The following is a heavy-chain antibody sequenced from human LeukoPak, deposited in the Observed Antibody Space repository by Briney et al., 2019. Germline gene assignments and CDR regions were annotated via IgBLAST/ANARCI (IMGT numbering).Heavy chain of an antibody. Sequence: PSETLSLTCTVSGASINNNFWTWIRQPPGKGLEWIGYIYSSGSANYNPSLKSRVIISGDTSKNQISLNLTSVTAADTAVYFCARHRYYYDTWGHGTLVTVSS. D-gene: IGHD3-22*01. CDR3: ARHRYYYDT. V-gene: IGHV4-59*08. CDR2: IYSSGSA. CDR1: GASINNNF. J-gene: IGHJ4*01.